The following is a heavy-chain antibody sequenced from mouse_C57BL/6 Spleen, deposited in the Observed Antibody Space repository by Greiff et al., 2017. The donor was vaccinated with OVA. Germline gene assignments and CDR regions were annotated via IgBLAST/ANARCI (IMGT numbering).Heavy chain of an antibody. CDR1: GFTFSSYT. CDR3: TRGTTVVATDWYFDV. D-gene: IGHD1-1*01. Sequence: EVQRVESGGGLVKPGGSLKLSCAASGFTFSSYTMSWVRQTPEKRLEWVATISGGGGNTYYPDTVKGRFTISRDNAKNTLYLQMSSLRSEDTALYYCTRGTTVVATDWYFDVWGTGTTVTVSS. CDR2: ISGGGGNT. V-gene: IGHV5-9*01. J-gene: IGHJ1*03.